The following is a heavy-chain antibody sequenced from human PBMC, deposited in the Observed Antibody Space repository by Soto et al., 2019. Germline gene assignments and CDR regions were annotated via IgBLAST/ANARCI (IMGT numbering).Heavy chain of an antibody. CDR3: AREWYSSAYFDY. D-gene: IGHD6-19*01. CDR1: GGSISSSGYF. V-gene: IGHV4-39*07. J-gene: IGHJ4*02. Sequence: PSETLSLTCTVSGGSISSSGYFWGWIRQPPGKGLEWIGNIYYTGSTFYNPSLKSRLTLSVDTSKNQFSLKLSSVTAADTAVYYCAREWYSSAYFDYWGQGTLVTVSS. CDR2: IYYTGST.